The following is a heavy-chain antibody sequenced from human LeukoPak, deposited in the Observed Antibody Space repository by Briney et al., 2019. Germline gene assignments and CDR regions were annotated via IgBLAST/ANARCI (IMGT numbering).Heavy chain of an antibody. J-gene: IGHJ6*03. Sequence: SVKVSCKASGGTFSSYAISWARQAPGQGLEWMGGIIPIFGTANYAQKFQGRVTITADESTSTAYMELSSLRSEDTAVYYCATIGRSGAYYYYYMDVWGKGTTVTVSS. D-gene: IGHD1-26*01. CDR3: ATIGRSGAYYYYYMDV. CDR1: GGTFSSYA. CDR2: IIPIFGTA. V-gene: IGHV1-69*01.